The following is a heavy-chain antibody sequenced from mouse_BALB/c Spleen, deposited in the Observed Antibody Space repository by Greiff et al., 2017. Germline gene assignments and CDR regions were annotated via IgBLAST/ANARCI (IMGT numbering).Heavy chain of an antibody. CDR1: GFTFSSYA. D-gene: IGHD1-1*01. V-gene: IGHV5-6-5*01. Sequence: EVQGVESGGGLVKPGGSLKLSCAASGFTFSSYAMSWVRQTPEKRLEWVASISSGGSTYYPDSVKGRFTISRDNARNILYLQMSSLRSEDTAMYYCARGPLLLRLSMDYWGQGTSVTVSS. CDR2: ISSGGST. J-gene: IGHJ4*01. CDR3: ARGPLLLRLSMDY.